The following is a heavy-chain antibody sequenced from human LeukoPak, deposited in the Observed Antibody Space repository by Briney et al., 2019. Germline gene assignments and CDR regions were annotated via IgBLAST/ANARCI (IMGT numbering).Heavy chain of an antibody. D-gene: IGHD4-17*01. V-gene: IGHV5-10-1*01. CDR3: ARQLRVGTVQGLDP. CDR1: GYSFTSYW. Sequence: RGESLKISCKGSGYSFTSYWISWVRQMPGKGLEWMGRIDPTDSYTNYRPSFQGHVTISADKSISTVYLHWSSLKASDTAMYYCARQLRVGTVQGLDPWGQGTLVTVSS. CDR2: IDPTDSYT. J-gene: IGHJ5*02.